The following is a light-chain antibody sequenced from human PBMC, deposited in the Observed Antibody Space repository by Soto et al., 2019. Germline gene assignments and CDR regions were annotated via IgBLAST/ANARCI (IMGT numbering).Light chain of an antibody. CDR1: QSVSSSY. CDR2: GAS. V-gene: IGKV3-20*01. Sequence: EIVLTQSPGTLSLSPGERATLSCRASQSVSSSYLAWYQQKPDQAPRLLIYGASSRATSIPDRFSGSGSGTDFTLTISRLEPEDFAVYYWQQYGSSPHTFGAWTKVENK. CDR3: QQYGSSPHT. J-gene: IGKJ4*01.